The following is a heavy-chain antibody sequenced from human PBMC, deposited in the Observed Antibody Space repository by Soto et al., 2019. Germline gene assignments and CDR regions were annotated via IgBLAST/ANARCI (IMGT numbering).Heavy chain of an antibody. CDR3: ARQRIEAAFDAFDI. V-gene: IGHV5-51*01. CDR2: IYPGDSDT. J-gene: IGHJ3*02. CDR1: GYKVSTWHNFTSYW. Sequence: GESLKISCMGSGYKVSTWHNFTSYWIAWVRQMPGEGLEWMGIIYPGDSDTRYSPSFQGQVTISADKSINSVYLQWSSLKASDTATYYCARQRIEAAFDAFDIWGQGTMVTVSS. D-gene: IGHD6-13*01.